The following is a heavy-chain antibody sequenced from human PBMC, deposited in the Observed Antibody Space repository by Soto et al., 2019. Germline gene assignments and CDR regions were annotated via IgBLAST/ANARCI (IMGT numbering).Heavy chain of an antibody. Sequence: GASVKVSCKTSGYTFSNYCITWVRQAPGQPLEWLGWISLYSDGTNYAQKFQGRVSMTTDTSTTTAYMELRSLRSDDTAVYYCARVVPGAEAWFGPWGQGTLVNVSS. CDR3: ARVVPGAEAWFGP. CDR1: GYTFSNYC. CDR2: ISLYSDGT. J-gene: IGHJ5*02. V-gene: IGHV1-18*01. D-gene: IGHD2-2*01.